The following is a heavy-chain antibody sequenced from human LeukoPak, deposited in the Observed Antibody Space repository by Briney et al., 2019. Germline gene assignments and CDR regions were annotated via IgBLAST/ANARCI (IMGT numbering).Heavy chain of an antibody. D-gene: IGHD3-22*01. V-gene: IGHV1-69*13. CDR2: IIPIFGTA. Sequence: SVKVSCKASGGTFSSYAISWVRQAPGQGLEWMGGIIPIFGTANYAQKFQGRVTITADESTSTAYMELSSLRSEDTAVYYCARGNYYYDSSGSTDYWGQGTLVTVSS. CDR3: ARGNYYYDSSGSTDY. J-gene: IGHJ4*02. CDR1: GGTFSSYA.